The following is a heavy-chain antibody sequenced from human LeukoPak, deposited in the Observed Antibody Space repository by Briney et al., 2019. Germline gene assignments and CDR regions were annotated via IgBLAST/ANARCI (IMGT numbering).Heavy chain of an antibody. Sequence: PGGSLRLSCAASGFTFSSYGMHWVRQAPGKGLEWVAVIWYDGSNKYYADSVKGRFTISRDNSKNTLYLQMNSLGAEDTAVYYCARDSGATTAFDYWGQGTLVTVSS. CDR1: GFTFSSYG. J-gene: IGHJ4*02. D-gene: IGHD1-26*01. CDR3: ARDSGATTAFDY. CDR2: IWYDGSNK. V-gene: IGHV3-33*01.